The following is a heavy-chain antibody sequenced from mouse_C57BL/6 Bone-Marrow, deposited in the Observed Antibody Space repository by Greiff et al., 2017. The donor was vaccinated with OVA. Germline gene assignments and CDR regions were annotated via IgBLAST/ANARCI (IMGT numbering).Heavy chain of an antibody. CDR2: INPSNGGT. V-gene: IGHV1-53*01. D-gene: IGHD1-1*01. CDR3: ARVDYYGSKSYYFDY. Sequence: QVQLQQPGTELVKPGASVKLSCKASGYTFTSYWMHWVKQRPGQGLEWIGNINPSNGGTNYNEKFKSKATLTVDKSSSTAYMQLSSLTSEDSAVYYCARVDYYGSKSYYFDYWGQGTTLTVSS. CDR1: GYTFTSYW. J-gene: IGHJ2*01.